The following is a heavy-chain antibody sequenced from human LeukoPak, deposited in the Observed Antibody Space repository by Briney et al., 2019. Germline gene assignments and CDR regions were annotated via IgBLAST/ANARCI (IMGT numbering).Heavy chain of an antibody. V-gene: IGHV4-39*01. J-gene: IGHJ5*02. CDR1: GGSISSSSYY. CDR2: IYYSGST. D-gene: IGHD3-16*02. CDR3: ARRYYDDAWGRYRNNYFDP. Sequence: SETLSLTCSVSGGSISSSSYYWGWIRQSPGKGLEWIGSIYYSGSTDYNPSLKSRVTISVDTSRNQFSLRVSAVTAADTAVYYCARRYYDDAWGRYRNNYFDPWGQGTLVTVSS.